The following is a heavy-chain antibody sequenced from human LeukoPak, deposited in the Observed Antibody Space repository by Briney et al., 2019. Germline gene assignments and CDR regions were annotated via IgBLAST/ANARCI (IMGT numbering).Heavy chain of an antibody. CDR2: ISWNSGSI. CDR1: GFTFSSYG. CDR3: AKDISSSGSYWIWNAFDI. Sequence: GGSLRLSCAVSGFTFSSYGTSWVRQAPGKGLEWVSGISWNSGSIGYADSVKGRFTISRDNAKNSLYLQMNSLRAEDTALYYCAKDISSSGSYWIWNAFDIWGQGTMVTVSS. D-gene: IGHD1-26*01. J-gene: IGHJ3*02. V-gene: IGHV3-9*01.